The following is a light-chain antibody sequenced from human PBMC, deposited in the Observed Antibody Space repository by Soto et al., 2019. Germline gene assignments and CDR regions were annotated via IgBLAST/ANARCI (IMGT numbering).Light chain of an antibody. V-gene: IGKV1-39*01. CDR2: AAS. CDR1: QSISRY. J-gene: IGKJ2*01. Sequence: DIQMTQSPSSLSASVGDRVTITCRASQSISRYLNWYQQKQGRAPNLLIYAASSLQSGVPSRFSGSGSGTDFTLTISSLQPEDFATYYCQQSFSTLYTFGHGTKLEI. CDR3: QQSFSTLYT.